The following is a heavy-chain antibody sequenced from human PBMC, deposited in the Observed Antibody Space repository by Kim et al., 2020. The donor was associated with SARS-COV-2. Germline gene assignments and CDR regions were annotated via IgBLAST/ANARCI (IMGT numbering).Heavy chain of an antibody. D-gene: IGHD1-1*01. V-gene: IGHV3-73*01. Sequence: GGSLRLSCGASGFTFSDSAMHWVRRASGKGLEWVGRIRSKVNGYATAYSASVRGRFTISRDDSRNTAYLQMNSLKTEDTAVYYCTRVPGTKLAFGDAFD. CDR1: GFTFSDSA. J-gene: IGHJ3*02. CDR3: TRVPGTKLAFGDAFD. CDR2: IRSKVNGYAT.